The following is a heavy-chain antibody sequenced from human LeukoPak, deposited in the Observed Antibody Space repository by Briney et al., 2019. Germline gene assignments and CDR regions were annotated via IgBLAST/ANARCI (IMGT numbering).Heavy chain of an antibody. CDR1: GFTFSSYA. CDR2: ISGSGGST. CDR3: AKPDLMAVIYGDYANWFDP. V-gene: IGHV3-23*01. D-gene: IGHD4-17*01. Sequence: GGSLRLSCAASGFTFSSYAVSWVRQAPGKGLEWVSAISGSGGSTYYADSVKGRFTISRDNSKNTLYLQMNSLRAEDTAVYYCAKPDLMAVIYGDYANWFDPWGQGTLVTVSS. J-gene: IGHJ5*02.